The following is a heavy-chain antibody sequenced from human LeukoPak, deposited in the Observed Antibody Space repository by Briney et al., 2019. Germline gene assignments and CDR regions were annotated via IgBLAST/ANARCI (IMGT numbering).Heavy chain of an antibody. J-gene: IGHJ5*02. Sequence: ASVKVSCKASGYTFTGYYMHWVRQAPGQGLEWMGIINPSGGSTSYAQKFQGGVTMTRDMSTSTVYMELSSLRSEDTAVYYCARDTDYGSGISTWGQGTLVTVSS. D-gene: IGHD3-10*01. CDR3: ARDTDYGSGIST. V-gene: IGHV1-46*01. CDR2: INPSGGST. CDR1: GYTFTGYY.